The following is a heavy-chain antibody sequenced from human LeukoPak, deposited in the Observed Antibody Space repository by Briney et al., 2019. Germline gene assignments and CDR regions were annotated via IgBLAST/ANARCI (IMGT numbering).Heavy chain of an antibody. Sequence: ASVNDSSMASVYILIDYYLHWVRPAPGQGRGWMGWIKPKSDGTKYAQNFRGRVTITWDTSISTAYIEVSSLTSEDTAMFYCARDPPGTTAFDLWGEGTMVSVSS. V-gene: IGHV1-2*02. J-gene: IGHJ3*01. CDR1: VYILIDYY. CDR2: IKPKSDGT. CDR3: ARDPPGTTAFDL. D-gene: IGHD1-1*01.